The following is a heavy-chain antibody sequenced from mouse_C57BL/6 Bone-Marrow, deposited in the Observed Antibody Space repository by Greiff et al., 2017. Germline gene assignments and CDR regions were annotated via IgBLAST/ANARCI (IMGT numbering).Heavy chain of an antibody. Sequence: QVQLQQSGAELVRPGASVTLSCKASGYTFTDYEMHWVKQTPVHGLEWIGAIDPETGGTAYNQKFKGKAILTADKSSGTAYMALRSLTSEDSAVYYCTREGVLYYSNYGAMDYWGQGTSVTVSS. V-gene: IGHV1-15*01. CDR2: IDPETGGT. J-gene: IGHJ4*01. D-gene: IGHD2-5*01. CDR3: TREGVLYYSNYGAMDY. CDR1: GYTFTDYE.